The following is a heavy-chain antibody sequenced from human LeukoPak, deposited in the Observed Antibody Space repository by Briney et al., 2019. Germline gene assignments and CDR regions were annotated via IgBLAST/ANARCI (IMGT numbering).Heavy chain of an antibody. CDR2: ITGSGPYM. V-gene: IGHV3-21*06. J-gene: IGHJ4*02. Sequence: PGGSLRLSCAVSGFTFSTFAMHWVRLSPGKGLEWVSSITGSGPYMLYADSVKHRFTISRDNTKNLLYLEMNSLRAEDTAMYFCVRDVGAVRGEVYFDYWGQGTLVTVSS. CDR3: VRDVGAVRGEVYFDY. D-gene: IGHD3-10*01. CDR1: GFTFSTFA.